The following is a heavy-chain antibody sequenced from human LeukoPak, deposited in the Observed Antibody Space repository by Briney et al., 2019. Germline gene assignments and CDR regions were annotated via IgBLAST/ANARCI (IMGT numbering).Heavy chain of an antibody. D-gene: IGHD6-19*01. V-gene: IGHV1-8*01. CDR1: GYTFTSYD. CDR3: ARGLGLAVAVLTRDFDY. CDR2: MNPNSGNT. J-gene: IGHJ4*02. Sequence: GASVKVSCKASGYTFTSYDINWVRQATGQGLEWMGWMNPNSGNTGYAQKFQGRVTMTRNTSISTAHMELSSLRSEDTAVYYCARGLGLAVAVLTRDFDYWGQGTLVTVSS.